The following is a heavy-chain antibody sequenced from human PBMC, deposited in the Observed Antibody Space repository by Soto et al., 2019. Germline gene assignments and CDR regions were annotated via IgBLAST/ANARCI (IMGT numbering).Heavy chain of an antibody. CDR3: AADGWLVDY. Sequence: EVQLLESGGGLVQPGGSLRLSCAASGFTFSSYAMSWVRQAPGKGLEWVSAISGSGGSTYYADSVKGRFTISRDNSKNARYLQMNSLGAEDTAVYYCAADGWLVDYWGRGAVVTVSS. J-gene: IGHJ4*02. CDR1: GFTFSSYA. D-gene: IGHD6-19*01. V-gene: IGHV3-23*01. CDR2: ISGSGGST.